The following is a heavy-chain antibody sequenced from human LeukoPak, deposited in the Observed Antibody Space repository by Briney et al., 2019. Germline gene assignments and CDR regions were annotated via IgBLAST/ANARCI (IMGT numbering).Heavy chain of an antibody. CDR2: VYHTGST. CDR1: GDPVSRGSYY. J-gene: IGHJ5*02. CDR3: ARGFASGWYSRYDP. V-gene: IGHV4-61*01. D-gene: IGHD6-19*01. Sequence: PSETLSLTCTVSGDPVSRGSYYWSWIRQPPGKELEWIGYVYHTGSTNYNPSLKSRVTISVDTSENEFSLKMTSVTAADTAVYYCARGFASGWYSRYDPWGRGTLVTVSS.